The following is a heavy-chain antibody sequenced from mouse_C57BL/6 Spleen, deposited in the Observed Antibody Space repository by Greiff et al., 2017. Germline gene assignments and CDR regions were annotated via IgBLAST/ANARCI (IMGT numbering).Heavy chain of an antibody. Sequence: EVKLQQSGPELVKPGASVKMSCKASGYTFTDYNMHWVKQSHGKSLEWIGYINPNNGGTSYNQKFKGKATLTVNKSSSTAYMELRSLTSEDSAVYYCARTIYYGNYNYAMDYWGQGTSVTVSS. CDR2: INPNNGGT. CDR3: ARTIYYGNYNYAMDY. J-gene: IGHJ4*01. CDR1: GYTFTDYN. V-gene: IGHV1-22*01. D-gene: IGHD2-1*01.